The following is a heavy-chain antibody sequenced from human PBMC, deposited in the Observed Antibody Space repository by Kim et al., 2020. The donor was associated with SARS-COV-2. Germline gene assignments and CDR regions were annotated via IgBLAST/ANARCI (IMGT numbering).Heavy chain of an antibody. CDR1: GGSISSYY. CDR3: ARQGDWFDP. V-gene: IGHV4-59*08. Sequence: SETLSLTCTVSGGSISSYYWSWIRQPPGKGLEWIGYIYYSGSTNYNPSLKSRVTISVDTSKNQFSLKLSSVTAADTAVYYCARQGDWFDPWGQGTLVTVSS. CDR2: IYYSGST. J-gene: IGHJ5*02.